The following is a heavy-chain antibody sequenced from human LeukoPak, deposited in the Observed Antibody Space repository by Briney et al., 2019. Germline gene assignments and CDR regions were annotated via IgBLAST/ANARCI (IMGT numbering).Heavy chain of an antibody. J-gene: IGHJ4*02. CDR2: ISGSGGST. V-gene: IGHV3-23*01. CDR3: AIPKAPGDSGYHN. Sequence: GSLRLSCAASGFTFSSYAMSWVRQAPGKGLEWVSAISGSGGSTYYADSVKGRFTISRDNSKNTLYLQMNSLRAEDTAVYYCAIPKAPGDSGYHNWGQGTLVTVSS. CDR1: GFTFSSYA. D-gene: IGHD5-12*01.